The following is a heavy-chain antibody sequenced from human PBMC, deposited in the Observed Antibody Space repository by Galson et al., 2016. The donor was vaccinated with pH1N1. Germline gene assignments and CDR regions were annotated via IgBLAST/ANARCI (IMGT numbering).Heavy chain of an antibody. J-gene: IGHJ4*02. V-gene: IGHV2-5*02. CDR1: GFSLNSSGMG. CDR2: IYWDDDK. Sequence: PALVKPTQTLTLTCTFSGFSLNSSGMGVGWIRQPPGKALEWLALIYWDDDKRYSPSLKTRLTINKDTSKNQVVLMMTNMDPVDTATYYCAQNSYGDYVGGFDYWGQGTLVTVSS. D-gene: IGHD4-17*01. CDR3: AQNSYGDYVGGFDY.